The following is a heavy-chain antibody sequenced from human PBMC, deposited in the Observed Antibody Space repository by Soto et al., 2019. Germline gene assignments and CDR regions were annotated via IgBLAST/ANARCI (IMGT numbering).Heavy chain of an antibody. CDR3: ARVSDFWSGYFDY. Sequence: SETLSPTCTVSCGPISRGWYYGSWIRQHPGKGLEWIRYIYYSGTTYYNPSLKSRVTISVDTSKNQFSLKLSSVTAADTAVYYCARVSDFWSGYFDYWGQGTLVTVSS. D-gene: IGHD3-3*01. V-gene: IGHV4-31*03. CDR1: CGPISRGWYY. CDR2: IYYSGTT. J-gene: IGHJ4*02.